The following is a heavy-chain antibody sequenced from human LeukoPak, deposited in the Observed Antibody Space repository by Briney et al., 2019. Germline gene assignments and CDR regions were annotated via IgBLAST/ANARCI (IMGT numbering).Heavy chain of an antibody. CDR2: IDHSGNT. J-gene: IGHJ4*02. D-gene: IGHD3-10*01. Sequence: PSETLSLTCGVYGGSFSGHYWTRIRQPPGKGLEWIGEIDHSGNTNYNPSLKSRVTTSVDTSKNQFSLRLTSVTAADTAVYYCARGLIRYYSGSGTSGNFDYWGQGTLVTVSS. CDR1: GGSFSGHY. V-gene: IGHV4-34*01. CDR3: ARGLIRYYSGSGTSGNFDY.